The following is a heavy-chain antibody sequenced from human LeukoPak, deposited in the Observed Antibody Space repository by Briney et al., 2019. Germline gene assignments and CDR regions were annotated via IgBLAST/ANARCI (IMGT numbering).Heavy chain of an antibody. D-gene: IGHD3-22*01. Sequence: PSETLSLTCAVSGGSITSNNWWNWVRQPPGKGLEWIGEIYHTGTINYNPSLKSRVTISVDTSKNQFSLKLSSVTAADTAVYFCARGPYSYDSSGAFDIWGQGTMVTVSS. V-gene: IGHV4-4*02. J-gene: IGHJ3*02. CDR1: GGSITSNNW. CDR3: ARGPYSYDSSGAFDI. CDR2: IYHTGTI.